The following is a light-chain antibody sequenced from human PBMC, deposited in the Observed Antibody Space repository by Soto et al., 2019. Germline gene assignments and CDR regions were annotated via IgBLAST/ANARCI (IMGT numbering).Light chain of an antibody. CDR3: ATWDDGMISPV. Sequence: QSVLTQPPSASGAPGQRVTISCSGSSSNIGINFVYWYQQLPGTAPKLLISMNNQRPSGVPDRFSASKSGTSASLAISGLRSEDEADYICATWDDGMISPVFGGGTQLTVL. J-gene: IGLJ2*01. CDR2: MNN. V-gene: IGLV1-47*01. CDR1: SSNIGINF.